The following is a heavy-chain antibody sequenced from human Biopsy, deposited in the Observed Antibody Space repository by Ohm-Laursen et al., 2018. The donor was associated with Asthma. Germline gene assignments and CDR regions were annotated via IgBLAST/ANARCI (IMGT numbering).Heavy chain of an antibody. CDR1: GGSFSNFA. J-gene: IGHJ6*02. CDR2: ILTKFDIT. CDR3: ARCQVGYSSGWSLLLKKIYYSGMDV. D-gene: IGHD6-19*01. Sequence: ESSVKVSCKASGGSFSNFAFSWVRQAPGHGLEWMGTILTKFDITSYAEKFQGRVTIAADESTSTAYMEVTSLRSEDTAIYYCARCQVGYSSGWSLLLKKIYYSGMDVWGQGTAVTVSS. V-gene: IGHV1-69*15.